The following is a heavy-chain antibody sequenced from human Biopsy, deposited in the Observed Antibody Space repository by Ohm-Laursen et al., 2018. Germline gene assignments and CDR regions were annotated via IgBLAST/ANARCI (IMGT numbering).Heavy chain of an antibody. CDR2: NQNSGST. Sequence: SQTLSLTCTVSGGSLSGYFWSWIRQPPGKGLEWIGHNQNSGSTNYSPSLKSRVTISADTSKNQFSLKLSSVTAADTAMYYCARGRGWGNTYFRSFDYWGQGTLVTVSS. D-gene: IGHD3-9*01. CDR3: ARGRGWGNTYFRSFDY. V-gene: IGHV4-59*01. CDR1: GGSLSGYF. J-gene: IGHJ4*02.